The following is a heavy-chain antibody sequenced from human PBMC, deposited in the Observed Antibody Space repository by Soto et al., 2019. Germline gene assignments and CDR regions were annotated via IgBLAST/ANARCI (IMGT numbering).Heavy chain of an antibody. J-gene: IGHJ6*02. CDR3: ARAYCGGDCYPERYYYYGMDV. D-gene: IGHD2-21*02. V-gene: IGHV1-46*01. Sequence: ASVKVSCKASGYTFTSYYMHWVRQAPGQGLEWMGIINPSGGSTSYAQKFQGRVTMTRDTSTSTVYMELSSLGSEDTAVYYCARAYCGGDCYPERYYYYGMDVWGQGTTVTVSS. CDR1: GYTFTSYY. CDR2: INPSGGST.